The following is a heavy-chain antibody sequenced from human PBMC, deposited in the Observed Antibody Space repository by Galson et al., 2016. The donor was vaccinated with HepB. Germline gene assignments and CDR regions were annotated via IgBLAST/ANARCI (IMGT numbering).Heavy chain of an antibody. CDR1: RFTFSNYA. J-gene: IGHJ4*02. CDR2: ISGSGTNT. V-gene: IGHV3-23*01. D-gene: IGHD5-18*01. Sequence: SLRHSCAASRFTFSNYAMSWVRQAPGKGLEWVSAISGSGTNTYYADSVKGRFTISRDNSKNTLYLQMNSLRAEDTALYYCVLHPLYSYGPFDYWGQGTPVTVSS. CDR3: VLHPLYSYGPFDY.